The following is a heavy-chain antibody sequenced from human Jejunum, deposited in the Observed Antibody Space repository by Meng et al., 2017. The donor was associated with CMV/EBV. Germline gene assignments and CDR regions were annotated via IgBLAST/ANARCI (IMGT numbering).Heavy chain of an antibody. Sequence: CGASGFSLSSYWMRWVRQAPGRGLEWVANMTQDVGEKSYLYSVEGRFTISRDNAKNSLYLQVNSLRAEDTAVYYCAASSNDALDVWGQGTMVTVSS. D-gene: IGHD4-11*01. J-gene: IGHJ3*01. CDR2: MTQDVGEK. V-gene: IGHV3-7*01. CDR1: GFSLSSYW. CDR3: AASSNDALDV.